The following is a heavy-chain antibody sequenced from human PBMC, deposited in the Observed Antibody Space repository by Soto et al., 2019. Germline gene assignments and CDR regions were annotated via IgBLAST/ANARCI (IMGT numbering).Heavy chain of an antibody. J-gene: IGHJ3*02. Sequence: GGSLRLSCAASGFNFRSYCMSWVRQAPGKGLEWVANINQDGSEKNYVDSVKGRFTISRDNAKNSLHLQMNSLRAEDTAVYYCARDFYTHGYDAYDMCGQGTMLTVSS. CDR2: INQDGSEK. CDR3: ARDFYTHGYDAYDM. CDR1: GFNFRSYC. D-gene: IGHD2-2*02. V-gene: IGHV3-7*01.